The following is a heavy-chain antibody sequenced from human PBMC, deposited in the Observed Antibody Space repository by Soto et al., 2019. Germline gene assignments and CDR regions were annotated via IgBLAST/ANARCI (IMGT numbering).Heavy chain of an antibody. V-gene: IGHV1-69*13. CDR3: ARDTRSIAARFDP. CDR1: GGTFSSYA. J-gene: IGHJ5*02. D-gene: IGHD6-6*01. CDR2: IILIFGTA. Sequence: PGASVKVSCKASGGTFSSYAISWVRQAPGQGLEWMGGIILIFGTANYAQKFQGRVTITADESTSTAYMELSSLRSEDTAVYYCARDTRSIAARFDPWGQGTLVTVSS.